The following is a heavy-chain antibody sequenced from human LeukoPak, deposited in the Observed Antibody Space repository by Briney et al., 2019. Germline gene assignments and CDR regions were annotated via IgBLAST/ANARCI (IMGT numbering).Heavy chain of an antibody. CDR3: ARAGEPVAGTSDFDY. J-gene: IGHJ4*02. D-gene: IGHD6-19*01. CDR2: IWYDGSNK. CDR1: GFTFSSYG. Sequence: EGSLRLSCAASGFTFSSYGMHWVRQAPGKGLEWVAVIWYDGSNKYYADSVKGRFTISRDNSKNTLYLQMNSLRAEDTAVYYYARAGEPVAGTSDFDYWGQGTLVTVSS. V-gene: IGHV3-33*01.